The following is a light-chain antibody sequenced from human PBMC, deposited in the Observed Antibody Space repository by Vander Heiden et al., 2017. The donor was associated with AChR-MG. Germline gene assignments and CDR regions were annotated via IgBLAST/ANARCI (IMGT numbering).Light chain of an antibody. CDR3: QQYATSPYT. J-gene: IGKJ2*01. V-gene: IGKV3-20*01. CDR1: QSVNSNY. CDR2: GAS. Sequence: IVLTPSPGTLSLSPGDSATLPCRASQSVNSNYLGWYQQKPGQAPRLLVYGASRRATGSPARFSGSGSGTDFTLTITGLEPEDFAMYYCQQYATSPYTFGQGTKLEIK.